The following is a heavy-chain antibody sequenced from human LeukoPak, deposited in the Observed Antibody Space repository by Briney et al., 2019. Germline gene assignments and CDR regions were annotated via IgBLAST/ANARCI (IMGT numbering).Heavy chain of an antibody. V-gene: IGHV3-53*01. CDR3: AREILYDSTGYYL. J-gene: IGHJ4*02. Sequence: GGSLRLSCAASGFTVSSNYMSWVRQAPGKGLEWVSVIYSGGSTYYADSVKGRFTISRDNSKNTLYLQMNSLRAEDTAVYYCAREILYDSTGYYLWGQGTLVTVSS. CDR2: IYSGGST. CDR1: GFTVSSNY. D-gene: IGHD3-22*01.